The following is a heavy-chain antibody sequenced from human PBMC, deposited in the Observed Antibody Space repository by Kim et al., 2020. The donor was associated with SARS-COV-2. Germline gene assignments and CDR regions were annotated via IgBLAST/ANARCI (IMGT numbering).Heavy chain of an antibody. J-gene: IGHJ4*02. CDR3: ARAYYYDSSGFDY. Sequence: GGSLRLSCAASGFTFSDYYMSWIRQAPGKGLEWVSYISSSSSYTNYADSVKGRFTISRDNAKNSLYLQMNSLRAEDTAVYYCARAYYYDSSGFDYWGQGTLVTVSS. CDR2: ISSSSSYT. D-gene: IGHD3-22*01. V-gene: IGHV3-11*06. CDR1: GFTFSDYY.